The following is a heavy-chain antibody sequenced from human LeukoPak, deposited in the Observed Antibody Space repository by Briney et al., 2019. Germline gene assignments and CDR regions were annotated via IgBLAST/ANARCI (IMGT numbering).Heavy chain of an antibody. CDR3: ARPNITSYYDSRGYDAFDV. CDR1: GYRFNSYW. Sequence: GESLQISSQGSGYRFNSYWIAWGRQMPGKGVEGRGRIYTDSSSTIYIPSFQPHVTISPHNSVTTAYFHWSSLKASHTAMYSCARPNITSYYDSRGYDAFDVWGQGTMVTVSS. J-gene: IGHJ3*01. CDR2: IYTDSSST. D-gene: IGHD3-22*01. V-gene: IGHV5-51*01.